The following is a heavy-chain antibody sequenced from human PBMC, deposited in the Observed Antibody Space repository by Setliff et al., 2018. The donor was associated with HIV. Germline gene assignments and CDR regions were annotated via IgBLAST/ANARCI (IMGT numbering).Heavy chain of an antibody. Sequence: ASVKVSCKASGYTFTNYAIHWVRQAPPAPGQRLEWMGLINTDNHHTRYSQKFQARVTFTRDTSASTAYMDLSNLTSEDTAVYYCTRVALDYGLLAGSHVFDFWGQGTMVTVSS. D-gene: IGHD3-9*01. V-gene: IGHV1-3*04. CDR2: INTDNHHT. CDR1: GYTFTNYA. CDR3: TRVALDYGLLAGSHVFDF. J-gene: IGHJ3*01.